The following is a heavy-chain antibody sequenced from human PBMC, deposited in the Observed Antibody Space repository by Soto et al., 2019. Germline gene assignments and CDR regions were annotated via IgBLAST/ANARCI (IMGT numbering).Heavy chain of an antibody. D-gene: IGHD2-15*01. J-gene: IGHJ3*02. CDR1: GGSVSSGSYY. CDR2: IYYSGST. V-gene: IGHV4-61*01. CDR3: ARGSGPNDAFDI. Sequence: QVQLQESGPGLVKPSETLSLTCTVSGGSVSSGSYYWSWIRQPPGKGLEWIGYIYYSGSTNYNPSLKSRGTRSVDTSKNQFSVKLSSVTAADTAVYYCARGSGPNDAFDIWGRGTMVTVSS.